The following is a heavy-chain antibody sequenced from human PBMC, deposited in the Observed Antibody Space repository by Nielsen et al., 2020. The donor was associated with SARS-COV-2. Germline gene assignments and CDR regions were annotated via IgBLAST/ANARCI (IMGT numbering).Heavy chain of an antibody. V-gene: IGHV1-18*04. Sequence: ASVKVSCKASGYTFTSYYMHWVRQAPGQGLEWMGWISAYNGNTNYAQKLQGRVTMTTDTSTSTAYMELRSLRSDDTAVYYCARQGPYSSSWYVVYYFDYWGQEPWSPSLQ. CDR3: ARQGPYSSSWYVVYYFDY. J-gene: IGHJ4*01. CDR1: GYTFTSYY. D-gene: IGHD6-13*01. CDR2: ISAYNGNT.